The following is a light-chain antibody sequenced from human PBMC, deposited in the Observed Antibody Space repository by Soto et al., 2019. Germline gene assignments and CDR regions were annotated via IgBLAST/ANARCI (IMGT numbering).Light chain of an antibody. CDR2: ADN. CDR1: YSNIGAGYD. CDR3: QSYDTSLSGVI. V-gene: IGLV1-40*01. Sequence: QSVLTQPPSVSAAPGQKVTISCSGSYSNIGAGYDVHWYQQFPGAAPRLLIYADNNRPSGVPDRFSASKSGTSASLAITGLQGEDEANYYCQSYDTSLSGVIFGAGTKLTVL. J-gene: IGLJ2*01.